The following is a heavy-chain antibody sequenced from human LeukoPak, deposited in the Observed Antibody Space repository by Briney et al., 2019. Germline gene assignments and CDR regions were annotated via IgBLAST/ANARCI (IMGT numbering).Heavy chain of an antibody. D-gene: IGHD2-15*01. CDR2: IYPGDSET. CDR3: VRALGYCSSGSCYYYDY. Sequence: GESLEISCKGSGYRFSSYWIGWVRQMPGKGLEWMGIIYPGDSETRYSPSFQGQVTISADKFISPAYLQWSSLKASDTAMYYCVRALGYCSSGSCYYYDYWGQGTLVTVSS. V-gene: IGHV5-51*01. J-gene: IGHJ4*02. CDR1: GYRFSSYW.